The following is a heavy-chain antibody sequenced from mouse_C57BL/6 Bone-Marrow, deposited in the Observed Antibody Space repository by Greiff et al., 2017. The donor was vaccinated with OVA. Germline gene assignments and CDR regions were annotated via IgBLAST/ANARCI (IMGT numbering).Heavy chain of an antibody. Sequence: VQLQQSGAELVRPGASVKLSCTASGFNIKDDYMHWVKQRPEQGLEWIGWIDPENGDTEYASKFQGKATITADTSSNTAYLQLSSLTSEDTAVYYCTTGYDYPFDYWGQGTTRTVSS. J-gene: IGHJ2*01. CDR2: IDPENGDT. CDR3: TTGYDYPFDY. D-gene: IGHD2-4*01. V-gene: IGHV14-4*01. CDR1: GFNIKDDY.